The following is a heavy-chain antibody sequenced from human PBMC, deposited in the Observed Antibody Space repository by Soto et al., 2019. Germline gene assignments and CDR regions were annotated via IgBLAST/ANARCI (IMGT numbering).Heavy chain of an antibody. CDR1: GFTFRSSG. CDR3: AKVRFGRGILSNTMDV. J-gene: IGHJ6*02. D-gene: IGHD3-16*01. Sequence: GGSLRLSCAASGFTFRSSGMHWVRQAPGKGLEWVAVISYDGGNKYYGDSVRGRFTISRDNSNNTLYLQMESLRVEDTAVYYCAKVRFGRGILSNTMDVWGQGTTVTVSS. V-gene: IGHV3-30*18. CDR2: ISYDGGNK.